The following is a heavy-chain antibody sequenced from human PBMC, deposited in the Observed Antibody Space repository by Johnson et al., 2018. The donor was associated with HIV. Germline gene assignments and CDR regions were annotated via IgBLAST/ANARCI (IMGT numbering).Heavy chain of an antibody. J-gene: IGHJ3*02. CDR3: VRDWGADYGGSLI. CDR1: GFAVSSNY. Sequence: VQLVESGGGLIQPGGSLRLSCAASGFAVSSNYMSWVRQAPGKGLEWVSVIYSGGSTYYADSVKGVFTISRDNSKNTLYLQMNRLRAEDTAVYYCVRDWGADYGGSLIWGQGTVVIVSS. D-gene: IGHD4-23*01. V-gene: IGHV3-53*01. CDR2: IYSGGST.